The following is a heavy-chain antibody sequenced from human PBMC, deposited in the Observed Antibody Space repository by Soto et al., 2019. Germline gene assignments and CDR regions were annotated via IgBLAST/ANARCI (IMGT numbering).Heavy chain of an antibody. CDR3: ARAQFLEWLLSAQENYYYYGMDV. CDR2: IIPIFGTA. CDR1: GGTFSSYA. Sequence: GASVKVSCKASGGTFSSYAISWVRQAPGQGLEWMGGIIPIFGTANYAQKFQGRVTITADESTSTAYMELSSLRSEDTAVYYCARAQFLEWLLSAQENYYYYGMDVWGQGTTVTVSS. J-gene: IGHJ6*02. D-gene: IGHD3-3*01. V-gene: IGHV1-69*13.